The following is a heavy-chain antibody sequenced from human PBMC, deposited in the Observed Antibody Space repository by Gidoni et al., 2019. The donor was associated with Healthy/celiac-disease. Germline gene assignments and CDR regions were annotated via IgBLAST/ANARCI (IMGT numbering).Heavy chain of an antibody. CDR3: ARGLVGATLDY. CDR1: GGSFSGYY. V-gene: IGHV4-34*01. Sequence: QVQLQQWGAGLLKPSETLSLTCAVYGGSFSGYYWSWIRQPPGKGLEWIGEINHSGSTNYNPSLKSRVTISVDTSKNQFSLKLSSVTAADTAVYYCARGLVGATLDYWGQGTLVTVSS. D-gene: IGHD1-26*01. CDR2: INHSGST. J-gene: IGHJ4*02.